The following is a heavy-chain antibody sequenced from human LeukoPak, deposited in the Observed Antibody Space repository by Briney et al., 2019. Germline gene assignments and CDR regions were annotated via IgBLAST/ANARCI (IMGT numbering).Heavy chain of an antibody. CDR1: GGSFSGYY. CDR3: ARGPIAARPRYDYYMDV. Sequence: PSETLSLTCAVYGGSFSGYYWSWIRQPPGKGLEWIGEINHSGSTYYNPSLKSRVTISIDTSKNQFSLKLSSVTAADTAVYYCARGPIAARPRYDYYMDVWGKGTTVPVSS. CDR2: INHSGST. D-gene: IGHD6-6*01. J-gene: IGHJ6*03. V-gene: IGHV4-34*01.